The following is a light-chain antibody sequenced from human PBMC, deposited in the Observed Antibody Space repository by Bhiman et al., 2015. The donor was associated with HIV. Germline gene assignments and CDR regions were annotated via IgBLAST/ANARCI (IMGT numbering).Light chain of an antibody. CDR3: CSYAGSSSFV. V-gene: IGLV2-23*02. CDR2: DVS. CDR1: TSDVGGYKY. Sequence: QSALPQPASVSGSPGQSISISCTGTTSDVGGYKYVSWYQQHPGKAPKLMIYDVSKRPSGVSNRFSGSKSGNTASLTISGLQAEDEADYYCCSYAGSSSFVFGTGTKVTVL. J-gene: IGLJ1*01.